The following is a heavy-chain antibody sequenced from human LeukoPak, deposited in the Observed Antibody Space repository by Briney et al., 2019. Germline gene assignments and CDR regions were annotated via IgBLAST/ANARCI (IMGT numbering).Heavy chain of an antibody. CDR1: GGSISSYY. J-gene: IGHJ5*02. V-gene: IGHV4-59*01. CDR2: IYYSGST. Sequence: SETLSLTXTVSGGSISSYYWSWIGQPPGKGLEWIGYIYYSGSTNYNPSLKSRVTISVDTSKNQFSLKLSSVTAADTAVYYCARVRRYCSSTSCYEFDPWGQGTLVTVSS. CDR3: ARVRRYCSSTSCYEFDP. D-gene: IGHD2-2*01.